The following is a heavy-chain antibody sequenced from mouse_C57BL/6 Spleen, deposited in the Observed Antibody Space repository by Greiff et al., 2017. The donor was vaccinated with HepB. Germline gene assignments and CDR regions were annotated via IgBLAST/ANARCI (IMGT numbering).Heavy chain of an antibody. CDR3: ARSYDYVQGWTDY. V-gene: IGHV1-80*01. CDR2: IYPGDGDT. J-gene: IGHJ2*01. Sequence: VQLQQSGAELVKPGASVKISCKASGYAFSSYWMNWVKQRPGKGLEWIGQIYPGDGDTNYNGKFKGKATLTADNASSTAYMQLSSLTSEDSAVYFCARSYDYVQGWTDYWGQGTTRTVSS. CDR1: GYAFSSYW. D-gene: IGHD2-4*01.